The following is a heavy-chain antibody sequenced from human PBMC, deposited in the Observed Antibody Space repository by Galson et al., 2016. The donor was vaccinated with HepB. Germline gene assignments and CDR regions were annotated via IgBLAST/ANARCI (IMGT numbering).Heavy chain of an antibody. CDR3: AKDLFAVMD. Sequence: SLRLSCAASGFTFSSYGMSWVRLAPGKGLEWVSGIRGSGADTYYADSVKGRFTISRDNSKNMVYPQMNSLRVDDTAVYYCAKDLFAVMDWGQGTLVTVSS. J-gene: IGHJ4*02. V-gene: IGHV3-23*01. CDR2: IRGSGADT. CDR1: GFTFSSYG. D-gene: IGHD6-19*01.